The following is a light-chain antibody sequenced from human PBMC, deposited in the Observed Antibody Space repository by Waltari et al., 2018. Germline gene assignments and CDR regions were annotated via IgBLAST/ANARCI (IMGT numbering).Light chain of an antibody. CDR2: LTN. Sequence: HSVLTQPPSASGTPGQRVTISCSGSSSNIGRRYVYWYQQVPGTAPKLLIYLTNQRPSGVPDRFSGSKSGTSASLAISGLRSDDEADYYCTAWDDSLNAWVFGGGTQLTV. V-gene: IGLV1-47*01. J-gene: IGLJ3*02. CDR1: SSNIGRRY. CDR3: TAWDDSLNAWV.